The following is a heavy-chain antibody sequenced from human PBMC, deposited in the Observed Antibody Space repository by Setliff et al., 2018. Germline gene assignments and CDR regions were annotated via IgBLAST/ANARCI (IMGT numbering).Heavy chain of an antibody. V-gene: IGHV4-39*07. CDR3: ARGKPVTASNWFDP. CDR2: IYYSGST. J-gene: IGHJ5*02. Sequence: SETLSLTCTVSGGSISSSSYYWGWIRQPPGKGLEWIGSIYYSGSTYYNPSLKSRVTISVDTSKNQFSLKLSPVTAADTAVYYCARGKPVTASNWFDPWGQGTLVTVSS. CDR1: GGSISSSSYY. D-gene: IGHD5-18*01.